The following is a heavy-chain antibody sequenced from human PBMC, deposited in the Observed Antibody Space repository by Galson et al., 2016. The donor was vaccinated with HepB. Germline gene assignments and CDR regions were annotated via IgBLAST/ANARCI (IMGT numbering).Heavy chain of an antibody. J-gene: IGHJ6*03. V-gene: IGHV4-59*01. D-gene: IGHD2-15*01. Sequence: ETLSLTCTVSGGSISSYYWSWIRQPPGKGLEWTGYIYYSGSNNYKPSLKSRVTISVDTSKNPFSLNLSSVTAADTAVYYCARFLRAGGGSTYYYYYYMDVWGKGTTVTASS. CDR1: GGSISSYY. CDR3: ARFLRAGGGSTYYYYYYMDV. CDR2: IYYSGSN.